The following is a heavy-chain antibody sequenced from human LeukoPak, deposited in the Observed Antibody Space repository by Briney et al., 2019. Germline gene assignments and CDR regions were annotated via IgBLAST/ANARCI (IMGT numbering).Heavy chain of an antibody. D-gene: IGHD3-22*01. CDR1: GFTFSSYA. CDR3: AKEGYGCGYYYDSSGYYRQACYFGY. Sequence: PGGSLRLSCAASGFTFSSYAMSSVRQAPGKGLEWVSAISGSGGSTYYADSVKGRFTISRDNCKNTLYLQMNSLRAEDTAVYYCAKEGYGCGYYYDSSGYYRQACYFGYWGQGTLVTVSS. CDR2: ISGSGGST. V-gene: IGHV3-23*01. J-gene: IGHJ4*02.